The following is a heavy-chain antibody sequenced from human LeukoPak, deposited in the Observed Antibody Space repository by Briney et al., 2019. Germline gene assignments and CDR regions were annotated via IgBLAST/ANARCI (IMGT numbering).Heavy chain of an antibody. CDR1: GGSISSSSYY. CDR2: IYYRGST. D-gene: IGHD3-22*01. Sequence: SQSLSLTCPVSGGSISSSSYYWGWIRQPPGKGLEWVSSIYYRGSTYYNPSLKSRVTISVDTSKNEFSLQLSYLTAEDTAVYYGARPEVLPDYYDNSGGFDNWGEGILVTESS. CDR3: ARPEVLPDYYDNSGGFDN. V-gene: IGHV4-39*07. J-gene: IGHJ4*02.